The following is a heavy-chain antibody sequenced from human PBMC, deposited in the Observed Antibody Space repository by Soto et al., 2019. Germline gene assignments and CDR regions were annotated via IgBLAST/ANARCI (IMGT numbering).Heavy chain of an antibody. Sequence: LRLSCLASGYTFSYFAMTWVRHVPGRGLEWVASLDGAGGSTYYAESVRGRFSISRDNSQNTLFLQMKRLTVDDTAIYYCAAPRDEYGSGVSWFTYGTDIWGKGTTVTVSS. CDR2: LDGAGGST. J-gene: IGHJ6*04. D-gene: IGHD3-10*01. CDR1: GYTFSYFA. CDR3: AAPRDEYGSGVSWFTYGTDI. V-gene: IGHV3-23*01.